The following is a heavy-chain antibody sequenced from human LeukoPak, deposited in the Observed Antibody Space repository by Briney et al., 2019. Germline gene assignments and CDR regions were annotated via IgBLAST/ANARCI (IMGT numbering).Heavy chain of an antibody. CDR1: GYTFTGYY. V-gene: IGHV1-2*02. CDR3: ARSPHILTGENFDY. D-gene: IGHD3-9*01. J-gene: IGHJ4*02. CDR2: INPNSGGT. Sequence: ASVKVSCKTSGYTFTGYYMHWVRQAPGQGLEWMGWINPNSGGTNYAQRFQDRVSMIRDTSISTAYMHLSRLRSDDTAVYYCARSPHILTGENFDYWGQGTLLTVSS.